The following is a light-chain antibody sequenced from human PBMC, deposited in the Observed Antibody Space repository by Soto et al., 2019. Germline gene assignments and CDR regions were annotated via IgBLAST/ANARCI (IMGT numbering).Light chain of an antibody. CDR1: HSINTF. Sequence: EIVLTQSPVTLSLSPGERATLSCRASHSINTFLAWYQQKPGQAPRLLIYGASRRATGIPDRFSGSGSGTDFTLTISRLEPEDFAVYHCQQYGSLPYTFGQGTKVDIK. J-gene: IGKJ2*01. CDR2: GAS. V-gene: IGKV3-20*01. CDR3: QQYGSLPYT.